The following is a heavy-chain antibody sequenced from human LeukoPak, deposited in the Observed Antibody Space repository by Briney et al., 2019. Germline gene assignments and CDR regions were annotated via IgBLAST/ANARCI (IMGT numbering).Heavy chain of an antibody. CDR2: ISAYNGNT. CDR1: GYTFTSYG. J-gene: IGHJ4*02. D-gene: IGHD3-10*01. V-gene: IGHV1-18*01. Sequence: ASVKVSCKASGYTFTSYGISWVRQAPGQGLEWMGWISAYNGNTNYAQKLQGRATLTTDTSTSTAYMELRSLRSDDTAVYYCARHFYGSGTYYHFDYWGQGTLVTVSS. CDR3: ARHFYGSGTYYHFDY.